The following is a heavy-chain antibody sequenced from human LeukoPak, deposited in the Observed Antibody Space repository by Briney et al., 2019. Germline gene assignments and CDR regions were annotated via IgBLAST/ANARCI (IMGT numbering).Heavy chain of an antibody. Sequence: SETLSLTCTVSGGSISSYYWSWIRQPPGKGLEWIGYIYYSGSTNYNPSLKSRVTISVDTSKNQFSLKLSSVTAADTAVYYCASITVDTAMVYFGDWGQKGLVTVSS. D-gene: IGHD5-18*01. J-gene: IGHJ4*02. CDR1: GGSISSYY. CDR2: IYYSGST. V-gene: IGHV4-59*08. CDR3: ASITVDTAMVYFGD.